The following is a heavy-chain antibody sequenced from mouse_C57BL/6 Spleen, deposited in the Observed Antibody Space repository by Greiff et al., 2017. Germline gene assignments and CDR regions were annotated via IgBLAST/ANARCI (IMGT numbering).Heavy chain of an antibody. D-gene: IGHD4-1*01. J-gene: IGHJ3*01. CDR2: IDPSDSET. CDR3: ARGNWEAWFAY. Sequence: VQLQQPGAELVRPGSSVKLSCKASGYTFTSYWMHWVKQRPIQGLEWIGNIDPSDSETHYNQKFKDKATLTVDKSSSTADMQLSSLTSEDSAVYYCARGNWEAWFAYWGQGTLVTVSA. CDR1: GYTFTSYW. V-gene: IGHV1-52*01.